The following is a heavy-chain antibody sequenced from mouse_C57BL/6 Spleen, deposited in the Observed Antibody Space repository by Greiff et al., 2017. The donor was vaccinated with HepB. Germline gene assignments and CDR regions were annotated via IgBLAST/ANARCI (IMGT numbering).Heavy chain of an antibody. V-gene: IGHV1-80*01. CDR3: ARDYDYDDYAMDY. J-gene: IGHJ4*01. Sequence: VMLVESGAELVKPGASVKISCKASGYAFSSYWMNWVKQRPGKGLEWIGQIYPGDGDTNYNGKFKGKATLTADKSSSTAYMQLSSLTSEDSAVYFCARDYDYDDYAMDYWGQGTSVTVSS. CDR2: IYPGDGDT. D-gene: IGHD2-4*01. CDR1: GYAFSSYW.